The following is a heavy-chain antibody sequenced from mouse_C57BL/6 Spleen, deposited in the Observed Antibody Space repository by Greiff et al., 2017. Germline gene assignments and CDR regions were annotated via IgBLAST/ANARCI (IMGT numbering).Heavy chain of an antibody. CDR2: IDPENGDT. D-gene: IGHD1-1*01. Sequence: EVKVEESGAELVRPGASVKLSCTASGFNIKDDYMHWVKQRPEQGLEWIGWIDPENGDTEYASKFQGKATITADTSSNTAYLQLSSLTSEDTAVYYCTSYYYWGQGTLVTVSA. V-gene: IGHV14-4*01. CDR3: TSYYY. J-gene: IGHJ3*01. CDR1: GFNIKDDY.